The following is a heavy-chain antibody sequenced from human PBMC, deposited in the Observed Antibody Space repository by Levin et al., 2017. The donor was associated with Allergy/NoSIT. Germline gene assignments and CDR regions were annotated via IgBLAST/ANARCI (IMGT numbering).Heavy chain of an antibody. V-gene: IGHV4-61*01. Sequence: ESLKISCTVSGGSVSSGSYYWSWIRQPPGKGLECIGYIYYSGGTNYNPSLKSRVTISVDTSKNQFSLKLSSVTAADTAVYYCARGRSDYGASSFDLWGRGTLVTVYS. CDR2: IYYSGGT. J-gene: IGHJ2*01. CDR1: GGSVSSGSYY. CDR3: ARGRSDYGASSFDL. D-gene: IGHD4-17*01.